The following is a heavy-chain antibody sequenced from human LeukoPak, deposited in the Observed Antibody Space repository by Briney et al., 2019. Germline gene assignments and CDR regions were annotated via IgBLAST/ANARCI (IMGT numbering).Heavy chain of an antibody. J-gene: IGHJ4*02. Sequence: GRSLRLSCAASGFTFSSYGMHWVRQAPGKGLEWVAVIWYDGSNKYYADSVKGRFTISRDNSKNTLYLQMNSLRAEDTAVYYCAKHPRSGPFDYWGQGTLVTVSS. CDR3: AKHPRSGPFDY. D-gene: IGHD2-15*01. V-gene: IGHV3-33*06. CDR1: GFTFSSYG. CDR2: IWYDGSNK.